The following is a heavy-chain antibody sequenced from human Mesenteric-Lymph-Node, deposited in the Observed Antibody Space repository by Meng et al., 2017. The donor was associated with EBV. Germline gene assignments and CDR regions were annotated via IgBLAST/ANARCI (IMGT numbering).Heavy chain of an antibody. J-gene: IGHJ5*02. Sequence: VQLVRFGAEVRKPGASVTVSCKASGYKFITYYIHWVRQAPGQGLEWMGIINPSVGSTTYAQKFQGRVSMTSDASTSTVYMELNSLRSEDTAIYYCARATVTRNWFDPWGQGTLVTVSS. D-gene: IGHD4-11*01. V-gene: IGHV1-46*01. CDR1: GYKFITYY. CDR2: INPSVGST. CDR3: ARATVTRNWFDP.